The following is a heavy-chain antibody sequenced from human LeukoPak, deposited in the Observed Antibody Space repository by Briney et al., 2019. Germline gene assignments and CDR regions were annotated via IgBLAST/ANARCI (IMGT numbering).Heavy chain of an antibody. J-gene: IGHJ5*02. Sequence: SGTLSLTRAVSGGSISSSNWWSWVRQPPGKGLEWIGEIYHSGSTNYNPSLKSRVTISVDKSKNQFSLKLSSVTAADTAVYYCARDLRTAVADNWFDPWGQGTLVTVSS. D-gene: IGHD6-19*01. CDR3: ARDLRTAVADNWFDP. CDR2: IYHSGST. CDR1: GGSISSSNW. V-gene: IGHV4-4*02.